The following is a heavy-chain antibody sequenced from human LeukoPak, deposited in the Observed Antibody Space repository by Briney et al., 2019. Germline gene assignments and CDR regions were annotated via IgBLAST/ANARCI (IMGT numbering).Heavy chain of an antibody. CDR3: AKDRVSPGFNWFDP. J-gene: IGHJ5*02. CDR1: GFTFSSYA. CDR2: ISGSGDYT. Sequence: GGSLRLSCAASGFTFSSYAMSWVRRAPGKGLEWVSAISGSGDYTYYADSVKGRFTISRDNSKNTLYLQMNSLRAEDTAVYYCAKDRVSPGFNWFDPWGQGTLVTVSS. V-gene: IGHV3-23*01. D-gene: IGHD3-16*01.